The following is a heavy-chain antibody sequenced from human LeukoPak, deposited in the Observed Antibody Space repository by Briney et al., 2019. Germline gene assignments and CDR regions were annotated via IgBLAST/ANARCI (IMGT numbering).Heavy chain of an antibody. V-gene: IGHV3-48*03. D-gene: IGHD1-26*01. CDR2: ISTDSTTI. CDR1: GFTFSSYE. Sequence: GGSLRLSCAASGFTFSSYEMNWVRQAPGKGLEWISYISTDSTTIYYADSVKGRFTISRDNAKNSLFLHMNTLRDEDTAVYYCARDRWESKWGQGTLVTVSS. CDR3: ARDRWESK. J-gene: IGHJ4*02.